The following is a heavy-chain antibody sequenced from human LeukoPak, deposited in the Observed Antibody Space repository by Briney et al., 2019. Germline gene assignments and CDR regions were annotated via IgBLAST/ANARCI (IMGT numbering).Heavy chain of an antibody. CDR3: ARSCDGDCYSDY. V-gene: IGHV3-21*01. J-gene: IGHJ4*02. CDR1: GFTFSNYG. D-gene: IGHD2-21*02. Sequence: PGRSLRLSCAASGFTFSNYGMHWVRQAPGKGLEWVSSIGSSSHFRYYADSLKGRVTISRDNAKNSLYLQVNSLRVEDTAMYYCARSCDGDCYSDYWGQGTLVTVSS. CDR2: IGSSSHFR.